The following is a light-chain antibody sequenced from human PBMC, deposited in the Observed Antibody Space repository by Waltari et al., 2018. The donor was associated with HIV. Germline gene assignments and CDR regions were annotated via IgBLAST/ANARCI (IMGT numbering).Light chain of an antibody. CDR2: DVS. CDR1: SSDVGGYSY. Sequence: QSALTQPASVSGSPGQSITIPCTGTSSDVGGYSYVSWYQHHPGKAPKLMLFDVSNRPSGVSDRFSGSKSGNTASLTISGLQVEDEADYYCSSYTSTTTLEVFGGGTKLTVL. J-gene: IGLJ2*01. V-gene: IGLV2-14*03. CDR3: SSYTSTTTLEV.